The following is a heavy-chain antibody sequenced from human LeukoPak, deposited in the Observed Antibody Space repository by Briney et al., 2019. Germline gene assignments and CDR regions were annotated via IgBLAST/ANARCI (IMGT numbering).Heavy chain of an antibody. CDR3: ARDGLYDSSGYYMDS. Sequence: PSETLSLTCTVSGGAISSYYWSWIRQPPGKGREWIGYIYYSGGTKYNPSLMSRVTISVDRAQSQFSLSLSSATAADTAVYYCARDGLYDSSGYYMDSWGQGTLVIVSS. D-gene: IGHD3-22*01. V-gene: IGHV4-59*01. CDR1: GGAISSYY. CDR2: IYYSGGT. J-gene: IGHJ4*02.